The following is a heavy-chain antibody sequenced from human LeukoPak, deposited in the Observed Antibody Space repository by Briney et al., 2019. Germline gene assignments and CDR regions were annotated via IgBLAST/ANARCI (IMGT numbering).Heavy chain of an antibody. V-gene: IGHV3-21*01. CDR1: GFTFSSYS. D-gene: IGHD6-19*01. Sequence: GGSVRLSCAASGFTFSSYSMNWVHQAPGKGLEWVSSISSSSSYIYYADSVKGRFTISRDNAKNSLYLQMNSLRAEDTAVYYCARDGDGSGSGYGMDVWGQGTTVTVSS. CDR3: ARDGDGSGSGYGMDV. J-gene: IGHJ6*02. CDR2: ISSSSSYI.